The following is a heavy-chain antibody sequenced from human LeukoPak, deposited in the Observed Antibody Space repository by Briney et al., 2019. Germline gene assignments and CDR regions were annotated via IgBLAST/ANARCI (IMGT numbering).Heavy chain of an antibody. CDR1: GYTFTSYG. V-gene: IGHV1-18*04. J-gene: IGHJ4*02. CDR2: ISGYNGKI. Sequence: ASVKVSCKASGYTFTSYGISWVRQAPGQGLEWMGWISGYNGKIIYAQKVQGRVSVATDTSTTTAYMELRSLRSDDTAVYYCARALHTGYDYWYFDYWGQGTLVTVSS. CDR3: ARALHTGYDYWYFDY. D-gene: IGHD5-12*01.